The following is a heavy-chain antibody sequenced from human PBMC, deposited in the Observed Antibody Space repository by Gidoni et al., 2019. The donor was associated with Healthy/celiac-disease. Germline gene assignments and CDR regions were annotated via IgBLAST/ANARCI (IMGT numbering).Heavy chain of an antibody. CDR2: IYYSGST. D-gene: IGHD5-18*01. J-gene: IGHJ4*02. CDR3: ARQGNRYSYGPNFDY. Sequence: QVQLQESGPGLVKPSETLSLTCTVSGGSISSYYWSCIRQPPGKGLEWIGYIYYSGSTNYNPSLKSRVTISVDTSKNQFSLKLSSVTAADTAVYYCARQGNRYSYGPNFDYWGQGTLVTVSS. CDR1: GGSISSYY. V-gene: IGHV4-59*01.